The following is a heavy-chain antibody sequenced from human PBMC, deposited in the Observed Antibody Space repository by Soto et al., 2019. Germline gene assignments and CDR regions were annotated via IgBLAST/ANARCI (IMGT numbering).Heavy chain of an antibody. D-gene: IGHD1-26*01. CDR3: ARVVVGSRLSLDY. Sequence: QVQLVQSGAEVKKPGSSVTVSCKASGGTFSSYTISWVRQAPGQGLEWMAGISPIFGTPIYAQKFQDRVTITAGGSTMTAYMEMNRLTSEDTAVYYCARVVVGSRLSLDYWGQGTLVIISS. CDR2: ISPIFGTP. V-gene: IGHV1-69*01. CDR1: GGTFSSYT. J-gene: IGHJ4*02.